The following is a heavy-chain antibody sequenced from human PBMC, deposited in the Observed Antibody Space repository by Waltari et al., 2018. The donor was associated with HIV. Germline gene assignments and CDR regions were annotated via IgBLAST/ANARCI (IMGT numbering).Heavy chain of an antibody. J-gene: IGHJ6*02. Sequence: QVQLQESGPGLVRPSQTLSLTCTVSGDSVSSGGFYWNWIRQHPGKGLEWIGYIYNSGSTYYNPSLKSRVSISVDTSKNHLSLKLTSVTAADTAVYYCAREWSSSSAYGMDVWGQGTTVTVSS. V-gene: IGHV4-31*03. CDR1: GDSVSSGGFY. D-gene: IGHD6-6*01. CDR2: IYNSGST. CDR3: AREWSSSSAYGMDV.